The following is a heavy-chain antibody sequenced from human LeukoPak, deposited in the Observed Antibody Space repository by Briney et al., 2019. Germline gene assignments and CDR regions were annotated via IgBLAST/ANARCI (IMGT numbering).Heavy chain of an antibody. CDR1: GGSISSSSYY. D-gene: IGHD2-15*01. Sequence: PSETLSLTCTVSGGSISSSSYYRGWIRQPPGKGLEWIGNIYFSGSTYYTPSLRSRVTISVDTSKNQFSLKLSSVTAADTAVYYCARHVCSGGSCCADYWGQGTLVTVSS. CDR3: ARHVCSGGSCCADY. J-gene: IGHJ4*02. CDR2: IYFSGST. V-gene: IGHV4-39*01.